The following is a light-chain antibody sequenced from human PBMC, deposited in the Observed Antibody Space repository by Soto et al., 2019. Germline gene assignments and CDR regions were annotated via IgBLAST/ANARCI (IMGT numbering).Light chain of an antibody. J-gene: IGKJ5*01. CDR1: QSVSSY. CDR2: DAS. Sequence: GLTQSPATVSFSRGETATLSCSPSQSVSSYLAWYQQKPGQAPRLLMYDASTRATGIPARFSGSGSGTDFTLTISSLEPEDSAVYYCQQRSNWPSITFGQGTRLEI. CDR3: QQRSNWPSIT. V-gene: IGKV3-11*01.